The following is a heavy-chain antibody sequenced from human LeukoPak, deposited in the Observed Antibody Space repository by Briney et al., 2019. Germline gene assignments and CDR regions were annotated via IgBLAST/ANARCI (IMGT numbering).Heavy chain of an antibody. D-gene: IGHD6-13*01. Sequence: GGSLRLSCAASGFTFSSYAMSWVRQAPGKGLEWVSAITSSGSSTYYADSVKGRFTISRDNSKNTLYLQMNSLRAEDTAVYYCARVGVFSSSWLLYWGQGTLVTVSS. V-gene: IGHV3-23*05. CDR1: GFTFSSYA. CDR3: ARVGVFSSSWLLY. CDR2: ITSSGSST. J-gene: IGHJ4*02.